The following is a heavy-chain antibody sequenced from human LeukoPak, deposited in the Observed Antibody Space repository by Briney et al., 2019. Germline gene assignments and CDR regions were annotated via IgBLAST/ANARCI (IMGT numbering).Heavy chain of an antibody. D-gene: IGHD3-3*01. CDR2: INPNSGGT. CDR3: ARDSSYDFWSGSGASGGMDV. CDR1: GYTFTGYY. V-gene: IGHV1-2*02. J-gene: IGHJ6*02. Sequence: ASVTVSCRASGYTFTGYYMHWVRQAPGQGLEWMGWINPNSGGTNYAQKFQGRVTMTRDTSISTAYMELSRLRSDDTAVYYCARDSSYDFWSGSGASGGMDVWGQGTTVTVSS.